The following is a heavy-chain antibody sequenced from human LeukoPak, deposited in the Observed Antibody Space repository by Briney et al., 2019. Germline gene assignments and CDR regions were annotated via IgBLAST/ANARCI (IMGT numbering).Heavy chain of an antibody. CDR1: GGSISSYY. V-gene: IGHV4-59*01. CDR3: ARSPSRYYYDSSGYYRYFDY. CDR2: IYYSGST. D-gene: IGHD3-22*01. J-gene: IGHJ4*02. Sequence: PSETLSLTCTVSGGSISSYYWSWIRQPPGKGLEWIGYIYYSGSTNYNPSLKSRVTISVDTPKNQFSLKLSSVTAADTAVYYCARSPSRYYYDSSGYYRYFDYWGQGTLVTVSS.